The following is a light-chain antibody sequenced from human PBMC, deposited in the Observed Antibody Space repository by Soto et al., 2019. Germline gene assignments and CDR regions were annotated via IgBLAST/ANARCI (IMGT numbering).Light chain of an antibody. CDR2: AAS. J-gene: IGKJ1*01. V-gene: IGKV1-12*01. CDR1: QGINNW. CDR3: QQTYSSSWT. Sequence: DIQMTQSPSSVSASVGDRVTITCRASQGINNWLAWYQQKPGKAPKLLIYAASSLHPGVPSRFSGSGSGTGFTLTISSLQREDFATYYCQQTYSSSWTFGQGTKVDI.